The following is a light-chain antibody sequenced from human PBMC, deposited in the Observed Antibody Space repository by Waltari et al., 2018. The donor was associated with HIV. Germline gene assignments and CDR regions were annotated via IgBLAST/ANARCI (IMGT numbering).Light chain of an antibody. CDR1: DIGSKN. CDR3: QVWDSGTVV. V-gene: IGLV3-9*01. Sequence: SYEVTQPLSVSVALGQTARITCGGNDIGSKNVHGYQQKPGQAPVLVIYRDSNRPSGIPERFSGANSGNTATLTIHRGQAGDEADYYCQVWDSGTVVFGGGTKLTVL. CDR2: RDS. J-gene: IGLJ2*01.